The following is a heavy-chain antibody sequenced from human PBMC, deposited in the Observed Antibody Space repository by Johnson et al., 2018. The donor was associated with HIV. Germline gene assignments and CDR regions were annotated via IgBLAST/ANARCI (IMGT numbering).Heavy chain of an antibody. V-gene: IGHV3-53*01. Sequence: VQLVESGGGLIPPGGSLRLSCAASGFTVSSNYMSWVRQAPGKGLEWVSLIYSGGSTYYADSVKGRFSISRDNSKNTLYLQMNSLRAEDTAVYYCARDGYNYVAFDIWGQGTMVTVSS. CDR1: GFTVSSNY. D-gene: IGHD5-24*01. CDR3: ARDGYNYVAFDI. J-gene: IGHJ3*02. CDR2: IYSGGST.